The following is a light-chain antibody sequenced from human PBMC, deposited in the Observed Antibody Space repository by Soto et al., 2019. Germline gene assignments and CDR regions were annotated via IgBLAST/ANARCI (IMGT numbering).Light chain of an antibody. CDR1: QGIRND. V-gene: IGKV1-17*01. CDR2: LAS. CDR3: QQRASWPPFT. J-gene: IGKJ2*01. Sequence: DIQMTQSPSSLSASVGDRVTITCRASQGIRNDLGWYQQRPGKAPKRLIYLASSLQSGVPSRFSGSGSGTEFTLTISSLQPEDFAIYYCQQRASWPPFTFGQGTKLEV.